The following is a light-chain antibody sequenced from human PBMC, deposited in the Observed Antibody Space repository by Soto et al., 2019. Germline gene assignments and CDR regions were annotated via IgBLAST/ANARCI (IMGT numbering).Light chain of an antibody. Sequence: RLTQSPSSLSASVGDTVTISCRASQDISTYLAWYQHKPGKAPTLLIFGASSLHNGVPPRFAGSGSGSEFTLTINRLQPDDFATSSCQHYTLYSAPFGQGTRV. CDR3: QHYTLYSAP. V-gene: IGKV1-5*01. J-gene: IGKJ5*01. CDR2: GAS. CDR1: QDISTY.